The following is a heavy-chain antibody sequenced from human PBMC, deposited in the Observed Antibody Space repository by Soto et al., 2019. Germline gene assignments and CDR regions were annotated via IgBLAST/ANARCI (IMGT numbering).Heavy chain of an antibody. CDR1: GFTFSSYG. V-gene: IGHV1-18*01. CDR2: ISAYNGNT. J-gene: IGHJ3*02. D-gene: IGHD3-16*01. CDR3: ARDRFVTFGDLTFDI. Sequence: GAPMEVSRQASGFTFSSYGISWVRQGPGQGLEWMGWISAYNGNTNYAQKLQGRVTMTTDTSTSTAYMELRSLRSDDTAVYYCARDRFVTFGDLTFDIWGQGTMVTVSS.